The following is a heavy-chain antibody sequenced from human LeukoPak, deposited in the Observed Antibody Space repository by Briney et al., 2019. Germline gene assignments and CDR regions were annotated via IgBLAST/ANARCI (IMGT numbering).Heavy chain of an antibody. D-gene: IGHD3-3*01. J-gene: IGHJ4*02. Sequence: PGGSLRLSCAASGFTFSRYAMHWVRQAPGKGLEWVAVISYDGSNKFYADSVKGRFTISRDNSKNTLYLQMNTLRAEDTAVYYCASPYDFWSGYIEPVRGDFWGQGTLVAVS. CDR3: ASPYDFWSGYIEPVRGDF. CDR2: ISYDGSNK. V-gene: IGHV3-30-3*01. CDR1: GFTFSRYA.